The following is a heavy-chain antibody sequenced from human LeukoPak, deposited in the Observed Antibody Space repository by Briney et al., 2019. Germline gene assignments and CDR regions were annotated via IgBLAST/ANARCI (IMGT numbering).Heavy chain of an antibody. Sequence: SVKVSCKASGGTFSSYAISWVRQAPGQGLEWMGGIIPIFGTANYAQKFQGRVTITADKSTSTAYMELSSLRSEDTAVYYCARDPSTINVVPAATFDYWGQGTLVTVSS. J-gene: IGHJ4*02. V-gene: IGHV1-69*06. D-gene: IGHD2-2*01. CDR2: IIPIFGTA. CDR3: ARDPSTINVVPAATFDY. CDR1: GGTFSSYA.